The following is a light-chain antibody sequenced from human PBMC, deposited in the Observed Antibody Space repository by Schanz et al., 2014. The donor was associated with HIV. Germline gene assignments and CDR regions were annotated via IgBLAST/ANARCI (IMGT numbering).Light chain of an antibody. V-gene: IGLV2-23*02. Sequence: QSALTQPASMSGSPGQSITISCTGTSSDVGTYNLVSWYQQHPGKAPQLIVYEVSKRPSGISNRFSASKSANTASLTISGLQAEDEADYYCCSYARSRTWVFGGGTKLTVL. CDR3: CSYARSRTWV. J-gene: IGLJ3*02. CDR2: EVS. CDR1: SSDVGTYNL.